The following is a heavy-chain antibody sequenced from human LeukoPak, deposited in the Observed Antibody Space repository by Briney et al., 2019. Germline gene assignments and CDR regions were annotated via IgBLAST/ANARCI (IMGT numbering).Heavy chain of an antibody. Sequence: GGSLRLSCAASGFTFSSFAMSWVRQAPGKGLDWVSTISGSGVTTYYADSVKDRFTMSRDNNKKTVHLQMNSLRAEDTALYYCAKDFWGAAAGTPSVHDFWGQGTLVTVSS. D-gene: IGHD6-13*01. CDR3: AKDFWGAAAGTPSVHDF. J-gene: IGHJ4*02. V-gene: IGHV3-23*01. CDR2: ISGSGVTT. CDR1: GFTFSSFA.